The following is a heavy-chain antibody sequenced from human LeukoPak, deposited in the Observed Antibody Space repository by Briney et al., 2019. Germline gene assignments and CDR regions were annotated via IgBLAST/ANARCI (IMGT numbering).Heavy chain of an antibody. V-gene: IGHV3-21*01. J-gene: IGHJ3*02. CDR1: GFTFSSYA. D-gene: IGHD6-6*01. CDR3: ARIYSSSSSRGAFDI. CDR2: ISSSSSYI. Sequence: GSLRLSCAASGFTFSSYAMSWVRQAPGKGLEWVSSISSSSSYIYYADSVKGRFTISRDNAKNSLYLQMNSLRAEDTAVYYCARIYSSSSSRGAFDIWGQGTMVTVSS.